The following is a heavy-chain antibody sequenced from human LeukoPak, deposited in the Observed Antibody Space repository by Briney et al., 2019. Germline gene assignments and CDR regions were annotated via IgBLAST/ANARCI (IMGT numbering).Heavy chain of an antibody. J-gene: IGHJ6*02. V-gene: IGHV3-11*01. Sequence: GGSLRLSCAASGFTFSDYYMSWIRQAPGKGLEWVSYISSSGSTIYYADSVKGRFTISRDNAKNSLYLQMNSLRAEDTAVYYCARDPILFRGIPSIPGIHYYYGMDVWGQGTTVTVSS. CDR2: ISSSGSTI. CDR3: ARDPILFRGIPSIPGIHYYYGMDV. D-gene: IGHD3-10*01. CDR1: GFTFSDYY.